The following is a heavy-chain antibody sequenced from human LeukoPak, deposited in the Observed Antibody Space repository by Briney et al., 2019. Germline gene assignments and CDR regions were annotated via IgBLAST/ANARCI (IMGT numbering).Heavy chain of an antibody. CDR2: INPNSGGT. D-gene: IGHD2-2*01. CDR1: GYTFTGYY. V-gene: IGHV1-2*02. J-gene: IGHJ6*02. CDR3: ARDRYCSSTSCFDPGYYYGMDV. Sequence: GASVKVSCKASGYTFTGYYMHWVRQAPGQGLEWMGWINPNSGGTNYAQKFQGRVTMTRDTSISTAYVELSRLRSDGTAVYYCARDRYCSSTSCFDPGYYYGMDVWGQGTTVTVSS.